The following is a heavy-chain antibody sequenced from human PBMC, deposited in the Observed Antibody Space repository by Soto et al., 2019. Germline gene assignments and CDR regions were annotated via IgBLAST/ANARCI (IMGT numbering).Heavy chain of an antibody. CDR3: AREKCSSNNCYLVGYYGLDV. CDR1: VFNLTDYN. D-gene: IGHD2-2*01. CDR2: ISSTGRYI. Sequence: WGSLRLSCACSVFNLTDYNMNWVRQAPGKGLEWVSSISSTGRYIYYGDSVRGRITVSRDNGKNSLFLQMNNLGAEDTAVYYCAREKCSSNNCYLVGYYGLDVWGQGTTVTVSS. V-gene: IGHV3-21*01. J-gene: IGHJ6*02.